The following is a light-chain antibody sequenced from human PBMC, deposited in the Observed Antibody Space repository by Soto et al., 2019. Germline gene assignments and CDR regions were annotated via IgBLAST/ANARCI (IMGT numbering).Light chain of an antibody. V-gene: IGLV2-14*01. Sequence: QSALTQPASVSGSPGQSITISCTGTNSDVGGYNYVSWYQQNPGKAPKLMIYEVSNWPSAVSNRFSGSKSGSTASLTISVLQAEDEADYYCSSYTSSSTMVFGGGTKLTVL. CDR3: SSYTSSSTMV. CDR2: EVS. J-gene: IGLJ2*01. CDR1: NSDVGGYNY.